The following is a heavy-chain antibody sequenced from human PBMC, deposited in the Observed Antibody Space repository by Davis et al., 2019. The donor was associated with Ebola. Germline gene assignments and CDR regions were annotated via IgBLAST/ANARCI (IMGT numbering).Heavy chain of an antibody. J-gene: IGHJ6*02. Sequence: SETLSLTCTVSGGSISSYYWSWIRQPPGKGLEWIGYIYYSGSTNYNPSLKSRVTISVDTSKNQFSLKLRSVTAADTAVYYCAREVGKYCSGGSCYYYGMDVWGQGTTVTVSS. CDR3: AREVGKYCSGGSCYYYGMDV. V-gene: IGHV4-59*01. CDR2: IYYSGST. CDR1: GGSISSYY. D-gene: IGHD2-15*01.